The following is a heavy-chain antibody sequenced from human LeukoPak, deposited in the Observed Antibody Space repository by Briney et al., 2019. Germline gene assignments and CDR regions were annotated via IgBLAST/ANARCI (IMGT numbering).Heavy chain of an antibody. D-gene: IGHD3-16*01. V-gene: IGHV1-69*13. CDR3: AIMTTSQPYYYYYMDV. CDR2: IIPIFGTA. J-gene: IGHJ6*03. Sequence: ASVRVSCKVSGYTLTELSMHWVRQAPGQGLEWMGGIIPIFGTANYAQKFQGRVTITADESTSTAYVELSSLRSEDTAVYYCAIMTTSQPYYYYYMDVWGKGTTVTVSS. CDR1: GYTLTELS.